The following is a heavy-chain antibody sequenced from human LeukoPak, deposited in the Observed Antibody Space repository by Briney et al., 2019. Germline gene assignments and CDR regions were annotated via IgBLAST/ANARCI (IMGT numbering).Heavy chain of an antibody. D-gene: IGHD2-15*01. V-gene: IGHV3-11*04. CDR1: GFTFSDYY. Sequence: GGSLRLSCAASGFTFSDYYMSRIRQAPGKGLEWVSYISKSGSTIHYADSVKGRFTISRDNAKNSLYLQMNSLRAEDTAVYYCARVYRSGGSIDYWGQGTLVTVSS. CDR3: ARVYRSGGSIDY. J-gene: IGHJ4*02. CDR2: ISKSGSTI.